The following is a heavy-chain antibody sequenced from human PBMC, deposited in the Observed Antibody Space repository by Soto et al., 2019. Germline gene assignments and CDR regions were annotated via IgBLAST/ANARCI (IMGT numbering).Heavy chain of an antibody. Sequence: SETLSLTCTVSGGSISSYYWSWIRQPPGKGLEWIGYIYYSGSTNYNPSLKSRVTISVDTSKNQFSLKLSSVTAADTAVYYCARFRSSGYYFDYWGQGTLVTVSS. J-gene: IGHJ4*02. D-gene: IGHD3-22*01. CDR1: GGSISSYY. V-gene: IGHV4-59*01. CDR3: ARFRSSGYYFDY. CDR2: IYYSGST.